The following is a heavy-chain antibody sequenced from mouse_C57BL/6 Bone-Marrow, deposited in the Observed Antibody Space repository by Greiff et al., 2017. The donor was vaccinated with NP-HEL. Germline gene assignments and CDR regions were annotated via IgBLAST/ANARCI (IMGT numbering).Heavy chain of an antibody. V-gene: IGHV1-81*01. D-gene: IGHD2-5*01. Sequence: QVQLQQSGAELARPGASVKLSCKASGYTFTSYGISWVKQRTGQGLEWIGEIYPRSGNTYYNEKFKGKATLTADKSSSTAYMVLSSLTSEDSAVYYCAGGDYSSPFAYWGQGTLVTVSA. CDR3: AGGDYSSPFAY. J-gene: IGHJ3*01. CDR2: IYPRSGNT. CDR1: GYTFTSYG.